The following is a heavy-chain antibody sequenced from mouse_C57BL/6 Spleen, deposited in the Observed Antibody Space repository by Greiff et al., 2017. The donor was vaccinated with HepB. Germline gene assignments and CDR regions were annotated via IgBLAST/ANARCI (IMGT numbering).Heavy chain of an antibody. CDR1: GFTFSSYG. V-gene: IGHV5-6*02. Sequence: DVMLVESGGDLVKPGGSLKLSCAASGFTFSSYGMSWVRQTPDKRLEWVATISSGGSYTYYPDSVKGRFTISRDNAKNTLYLQMSSLKSEDTAMYYCARQDYYGSWYFDVWGTGTTVTVSS. CDR3: ARQDYYGSWYFDV. J-gene: IGHJ1*03. D-gene: IGHD1-1*01. CDR2: ISSGGSYT.